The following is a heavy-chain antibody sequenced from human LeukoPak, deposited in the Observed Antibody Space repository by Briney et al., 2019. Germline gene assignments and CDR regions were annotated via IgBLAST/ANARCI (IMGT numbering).Heavy chain of an antibody. CDR2: IYYSGST. CDR3: AREVSASYDN. CDR1: GGSISSSSYY. D-gene: IGHD2-2*01. Sequence: SETLSLTCTVSGGSISSSSYYWGWIRQPPGKGLEWIGSIYYSGSTFYNPSLRSRVTISVDTSNSQFSLKVMPVTAADTAVYYCAREVSASYDNWGQGTLVTVSS. J-gene: IGHJ4*02. V-gene: IGHV4-39*02.